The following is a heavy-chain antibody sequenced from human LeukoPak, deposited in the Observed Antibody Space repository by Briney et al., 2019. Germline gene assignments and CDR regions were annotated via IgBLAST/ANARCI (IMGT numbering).Heavy chain of an antibody. D-gene: IGHD2-15*01. Sequence: PGGSLRLSCAASGFTFSSYAMRWVRQAPGKGLEWVSAISGSGGSTYYADSVKGRFTISRDNSKNTLYLQMNSLRAEDTAVYYCAKDHLGYCSGGSCSTTYFDYWGQGTLVTVSS. CDR3: AKDHLGYCSGGSCSTTYFDY. V-gene: IGHV3-23*01. CDR1: GFTFSSYA. J-gene: IGHJ4*02. CDR2: ISGSGGST.